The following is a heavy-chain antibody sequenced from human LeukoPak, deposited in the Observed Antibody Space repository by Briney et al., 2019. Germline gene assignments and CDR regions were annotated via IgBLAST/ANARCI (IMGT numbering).Heavy chain of an antibody. CDR3: ARALAVAGPSDY. V-gene: IGHV3-21*01. CDR2: ISSSSSYI. D-gene: IGHD6-19*01. Sequence: GGSLRLSCAASGFTFSSYSMNWARQAPGKGLEWVSSISSSSSYIYYADSVKGRFTISRDNAKNSLYLQMNSLRAEDTAVYYCARALAVAGPSDYWGQGTLVTVSS. J-gene: IGHJ4*02. CDR1: GFTFSSYS.